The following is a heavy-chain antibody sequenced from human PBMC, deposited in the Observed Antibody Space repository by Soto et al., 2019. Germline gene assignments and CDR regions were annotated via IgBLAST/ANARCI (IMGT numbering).Heavy chain of an antibody. D-gene: IGHD3-10*01. Sequence: QVQLVQSGAEVKKPGSSVMVSCKASGGTFSSYAISWVRQAPGQGLEWMGGIIPIFGTANYEQKFQGRVTITADESTSTAYIELSSLRSEDTAVYYCAAGGIDYYGSGSYAYYFDYWGQGTLVTVSS. CDR1: GGTFSSYA. CDR2: IIPIFGTA. CDR3: AAGGIDYYGSGSYAYYFDY. V-gene: IGHV1-69*01. J-gene: IGHJ4*02.